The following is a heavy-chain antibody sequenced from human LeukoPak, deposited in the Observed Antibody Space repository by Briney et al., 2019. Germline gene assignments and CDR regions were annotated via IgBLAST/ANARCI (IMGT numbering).Heavy chain of an antibody. CDR3: ARDKGDYFDY. J-gene: IGHJ4*02. CDR1: GGSISSYY. CDR2: IHYSGST. D-gene: IGHD3-16*01. Sequence: SETLSLTCTVSGGSISSYYWSWIRQPPGKGLEWIGYIHYSGSTNYNPSLKSRVTISVDTSKNQFSLKLSSVTAADTAVYYCARDKGDYFDYWGQGTLVTVSS. V-gene: IGHV4-59*01.